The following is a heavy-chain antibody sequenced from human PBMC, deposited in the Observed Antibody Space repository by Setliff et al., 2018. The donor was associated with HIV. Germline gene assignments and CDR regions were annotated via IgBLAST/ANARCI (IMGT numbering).Heavy chain of an antibody. CDR2: IYWNDDK. V-gene: IGHV2-5*01. CDR1: GFSLSTSGVG. Sequence: SGPTLVNPTQPLTLTCTCSGFSLSTSGVGVGWIRQPPGKALEWLALIYWNDDKRYSPSLKSRLTITKDTSKNQVVLTMTNMDPVDTATYYCAHRPGDFWSGYHGGNWFDPWGQGTLVTVSS. CDR3: AHRPGDFWSGYHGGNWFDP. J-gene: IGHJ5*02. D-gene: IGHD3-3*01.